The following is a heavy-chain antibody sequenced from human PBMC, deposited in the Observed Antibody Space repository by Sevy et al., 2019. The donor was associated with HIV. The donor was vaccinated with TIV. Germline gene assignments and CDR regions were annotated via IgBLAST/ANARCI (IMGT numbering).Heavy chain of an antibody. CDR2: ISSSGRTI. CDR1: GFTFSDYY. J-gene: IGHJ6*02. CDR3: ARCITIFGVVIYYYYYGMDV. V-gene: IGHV3-11*01. Sequence: GGSLRLSCAASGFTFSDYYMSWIRQAPGKGLEWVSYISSSGRTIYYANSVKGRFTISRDNAKNSLYLQMTSLRAEDTAVYYCARCITIFGVVIYYYYYGMDVWGQGTTVTVSS. D-gene: IGHD3-3*01.